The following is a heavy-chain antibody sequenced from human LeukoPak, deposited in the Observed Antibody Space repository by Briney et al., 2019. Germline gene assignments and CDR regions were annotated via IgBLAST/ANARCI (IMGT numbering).Heavy chain of an antibody. V-gene: IGHV3-74*01. Sequence: GGSLRLSCAASGFTFSNAWMHWVRQAPGKGLVWVSRINSDGSSTSYADSVKGRFTISRDNAKNTLYLQMNSLRAEDTAVYYCARVSMVRGVSVSYFDYWGQGTLVTVSS. CDR1: GFTFSNAW. CDR2: INSDGSST. CDR3: ARVSMVRGVSVSYFDY. D-gene: IGHD3-10*01. J-gene: IGHJ4*02.